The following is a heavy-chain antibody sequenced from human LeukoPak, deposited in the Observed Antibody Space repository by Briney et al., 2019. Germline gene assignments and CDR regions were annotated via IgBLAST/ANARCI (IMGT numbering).Heavy chain of an antibody. Sequence: GGSLRLSCVASGFTFSSYAMSWVRQAPGRGLDWVSAIRAGGGTTFYAGSVKGRFTISRDNSKNTLYLQMNSLRAEDTAVYYCAKDDYYDSSGYYPSYLGYWGQGTLVTVSS. V-gene: IGHV3-23*01. J-gene: IGHJ4*02. CDR1: GFTFSSYA. CDR3: AKDDYYDSSGYYPSYLGY. CDR2: IRAGGGTT. D-gene: IGHD3-22*01.